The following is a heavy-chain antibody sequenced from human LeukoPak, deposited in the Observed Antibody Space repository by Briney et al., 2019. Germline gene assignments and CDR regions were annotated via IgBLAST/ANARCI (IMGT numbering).Heavy chain of an antibody. CDR1: GYTFTGYY. Sequence: ASVKVSCKASGYTFTGYYVHWVRQAPGQGLEWMGWINPNSGDTKYAQKFQGRVTMTRDTSISTAYMELTRLRSDDTAVYYCARGGLRVMVYRLYYMDVWGKGTTVTVSS. CDR3: ARGGLRVMVYRLYYMDV. D-gene: IGHD2-8*01. J-gene: IGHJ6*03. CDR2: INPNSGDT. V-gene: IGHV1-2*02.